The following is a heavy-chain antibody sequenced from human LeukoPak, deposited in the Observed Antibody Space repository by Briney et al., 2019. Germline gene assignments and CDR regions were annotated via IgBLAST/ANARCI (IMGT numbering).Heavy chain of an antibody. CDR3: ARETSQKGAHYMDV. CDR2: IKQDGSEK. V-gene: IGHV3-7*01. J-gene: IGHJ6*03. Sequence: GGSLRLSCAASGFTFSSYWMSWVRQAPGKGLEWVANIKQDGSEKYYVDSVKGRFTISRDNAKNSLYLQMNSLRAEDTAVYYCARETSQKGAHYMDVWGKGTTVTISS. CDR1: GFTFSSYW. D-gene: IGHD3-16*01.